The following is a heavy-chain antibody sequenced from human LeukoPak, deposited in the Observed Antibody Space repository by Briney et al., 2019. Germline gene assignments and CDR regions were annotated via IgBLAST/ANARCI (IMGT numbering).Heavy chain of an antibody. J-gene: IGHJ4*02. V-gene: IGHV4-59*01. D-gene: IGHD5-12*01. CDR2: IYYSGRT. CDR3: ATGREYSSFDY. CDR1: GGSISNYF. Sequence: PSETLSLTCTVSGGSISNYFWSWIRQPPGKGLEWIGYIYYSGRTNYNPSLKSRVTISVDTSKNHFSLRLSSVTAADTAMYYCATGREYSSFDYWGQGTLVTVSS.